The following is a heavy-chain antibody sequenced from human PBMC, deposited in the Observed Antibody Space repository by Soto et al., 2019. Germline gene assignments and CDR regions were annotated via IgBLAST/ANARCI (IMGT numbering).Heavy chain of an antibody. D-gene: IGHD6-13*01. Sequence: SQTLSLTCAISGDSVSSNSAAWNWIRQSPSRGLEWLGRTYHGSKWYNDYAVSVKSRITINPDTSKNQFSLQLYSVTPEDTAIYYCARDRSPGSSSWYASWGQGIMVTVSS. CDR3: ARDRSPGSSSWYAS. V-gene: IGHV6-1*01. CDR2: TYHGSKWYN. CDR1: GDSVSSNSAA. J-gene: IGHJ5*01.